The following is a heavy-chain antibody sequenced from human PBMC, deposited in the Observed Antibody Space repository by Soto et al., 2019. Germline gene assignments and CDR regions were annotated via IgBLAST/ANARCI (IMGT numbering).Heavy chain of an antibody. V-gene: IGHV3-30-3*01. J-gene: IGHJ4*02. CDR3: ARGRPDYGDYSYYFDY. D-gene: IGHD4-17*01. Sequence: TGGSLRLSCAASGFTFSSYAMHWVRQAPGKGLEWVAVISYDGSNKYYADSVKGRFTISRDNSRNTLYLQMNSLRAEDTAVYYCARGRPDYGDYSYYFDYWGQGTLVTVSS. CDR1: GFTFSSYA. CDR2: ISYDGSNK.